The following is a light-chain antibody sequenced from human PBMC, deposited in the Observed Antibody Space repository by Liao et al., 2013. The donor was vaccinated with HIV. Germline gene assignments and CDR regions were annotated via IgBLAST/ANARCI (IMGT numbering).Light chain of an antibody. J-gene: IGLJ2*01. Sequence: SYELTQSPSVSVSPGQTASITCSGDKLGDKYACWYQQKPGQSPVLVIYQNSMRPSGIPERFSGSNSGNTATLTISGTQAMDEADYYCQAWDSSTACVVFGGGTKLTVL. CDR2: QNS. CDR1: KLGDKY. V-gene: IGLV3-1*01. CDR3: QAWDSSTACVV.